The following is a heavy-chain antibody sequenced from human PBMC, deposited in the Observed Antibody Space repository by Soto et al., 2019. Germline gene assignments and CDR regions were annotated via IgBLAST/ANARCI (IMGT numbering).Heavy chain of an antibody. Sequence: PGGSLRLSCTASGFTFGDYAMSWVRQAPGKGLEWVGFIRSKAYGGTTEYAASVKGRFTISRDDSKSIAYLQMNSLKTEDTAVYYCTTGYSSSWYSWYYFDYWGQGTLVTSPQ. J-gene: IGHJ4*02. V-gene: IGHV3-49*04. CDR2: IRSKAYGGTT. D-gene: IGHD6-13*01. CDR3: TTGYSSSWYSWYYFDY. CDR1: GFTFGDYA.